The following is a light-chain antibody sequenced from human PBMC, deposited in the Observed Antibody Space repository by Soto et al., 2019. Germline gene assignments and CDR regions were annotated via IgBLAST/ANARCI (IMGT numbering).Light chain of an antibody. Sequence: QSALTQPASVSGSPGQSITISCTGTSSDVGGYNYVSWYQQHPGKAPKLMIYNVSNRPSGVSNRFSGSKSGNTASLTISGLQAEDEGHYYCSFFTSPSTVLFGGGTKLTVL. J-gene: IGLJ2*01. CDR3: SFFTSPSTVL. CDR2: NVS. CDR1: SSDVGGYNY. V-gene: IGLV2-14*01.